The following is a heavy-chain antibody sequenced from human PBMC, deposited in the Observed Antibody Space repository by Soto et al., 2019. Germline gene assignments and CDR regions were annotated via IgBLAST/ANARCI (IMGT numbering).Heavy chain of an antibody. J-gene: IGHJ5*02. V-gene: IGHV4-34*01. Sequence: SETLSLTCAVYGGSFSGYYWSWIRQPPGKGLEWIGEINHSGSTNYNPSLKSRVTISVDTSKNQFSLKLSSVTAADTAVYYCAKGITMVRGVIGWFDPWGQGTLVTVSP. CDR2: INHSGST. CDR1: GGSFSGYY. CDR3: AKGITMVRGVIGWFDP. D-gene: IGHD3-10*01.